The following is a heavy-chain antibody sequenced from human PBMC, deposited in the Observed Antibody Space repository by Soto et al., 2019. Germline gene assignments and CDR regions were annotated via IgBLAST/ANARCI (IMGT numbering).Heavy chain of an antibody. CDR2: IKQDGREK. CDR1: GFTFSAYW. V-gene: IGHV3-7*01. Sequence: GGSLRLACAASGFTFSAYWMSWVRQAPGKGLEWVANIKQDGREKYYVDSVKGRFTISRDNAKNSLYLQMNSLRAEDTAVFYCVSWGTPRISAAADYWGQGTLVTGSS. D-gene: IGHD6-13*01. CDR3: VSWGTPRISAAADY. J-gene: IGHJ4*02.